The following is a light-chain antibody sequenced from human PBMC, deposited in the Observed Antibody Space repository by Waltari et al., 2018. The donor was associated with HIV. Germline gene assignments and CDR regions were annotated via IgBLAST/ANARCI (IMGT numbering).Light chain of an antibody. CDR2: EST. V-gene: IGLV1-40*01. Sequence: QSMLTQPPSVSGAPGQRVTISCSGSSSNIRARYDVHWYQHIPGTAPKLLIYESTNRPSGVPDRFSASTSGTSASLAITGLQAEDEADYYCQSFDSVVTSSVFGGGTKLTVL. CDR1: SSNIRARYD. J-gene: IGLJ2*01. CDR3: QSFDSVVTSSV.